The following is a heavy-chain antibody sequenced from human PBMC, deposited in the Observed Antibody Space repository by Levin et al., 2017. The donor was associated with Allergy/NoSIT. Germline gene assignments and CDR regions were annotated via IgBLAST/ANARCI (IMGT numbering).Heavy chain of an antibody. CDR2: ISYDGSNK. CDR3: AKHSGPYSGSYQIGRLVLGQGDNYFDY. V-gene: IGHV3-30*18. D-gene: IGHD1-26*01. CDR1: GFTFSSYG. Sequence: PGGSLRLSCAASGFTFSSYGMHWVRQAPGKGLEWVAVISYDGSNKYYADSVKGRFTISRDNSKNTLYLQMNSLRAEDTAVYYCAKHSGPYSGSYQIGRLVLGQGDNYFDYWGQGTLVTVSS. J-gene: IGHJ4*02.